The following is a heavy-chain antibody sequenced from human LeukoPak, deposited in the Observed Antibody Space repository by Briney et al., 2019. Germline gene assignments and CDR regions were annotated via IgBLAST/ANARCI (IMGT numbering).Heavy chain of an antibody. D-gene: IGHD5-18*01. CDR2: ISSSGSTI. CDR1: GFTFSSYA. J-gene: IGHJ3*02. V-gene: IGHV3-48*04. CDR3: ARATGYSYGYDAFDI. Sequence: GGSLRLSCAASGFTFSSYAMSWVRQAPGKGLEWVSYISSSGSTIYYADSVKGRFTISRDNAKNSLYLQTNSLRAEDTAVYYCARATGYSYGYDAFDIWGQGTMVTVSS.